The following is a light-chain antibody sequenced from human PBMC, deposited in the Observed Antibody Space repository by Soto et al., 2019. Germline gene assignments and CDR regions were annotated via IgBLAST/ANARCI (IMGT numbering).Light chain of an antibody. CDR3: QQHGSSPYT. Sequence: EIVLTQSPGTLSLSPGASATLSCRASQSVNNNFLAWYQQKPGQVPRLLIFGASNRATGVPDRFSGSGSGTDFTLTVSRLEPEDFAVYYCQQHGSSPYTFGQGTKVDIK. CDR1: QSVNNNF. J-gene: IGKJ2*01. CDR2: GAS. V-gene: IGKV3-20*01.